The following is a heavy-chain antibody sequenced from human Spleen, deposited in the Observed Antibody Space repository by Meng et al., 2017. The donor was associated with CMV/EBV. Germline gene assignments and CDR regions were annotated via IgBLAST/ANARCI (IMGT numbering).Heavy chain of an antibody. J-gene: IGHJ5*02. D-gene: IGHD1-26*01. V-gene: IGHV4-31*03. CDR3: ARDASRGWAGWFDP. CDR1: GGSISSGVHY. CDR2: IYYSGSS. Sequence: SETLSLTCTVSGGSISSGVHYWSWIRQHPGKGREWIGHIYYSGSSYYSPSLKSRVTISVDTSKNQFSLKLSSVTAADTAVYYCARDASRGWAGWFDPWGQGPLVTVSS.